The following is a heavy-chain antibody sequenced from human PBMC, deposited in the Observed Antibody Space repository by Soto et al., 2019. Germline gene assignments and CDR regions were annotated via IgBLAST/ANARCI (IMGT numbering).Heavy chain of an antibody. CDR3: ARDPGYSYGNT. CDR1: GGSFSGYY. Sequence: SETLSLTCAVYGGSFSGYYWSWIRQPPGKGLEWIGEINHSGSTNYNPSLKSRVTISVDTSKNQFSLKLSSVTAADTAVYYCARDPGYSYGNTWGLGTLVTVSS. CDR2: INHSGST. J-gene: IGHJ5*02. V-gene: IGHV4-34*01. D-gene: IGHD5-18*01.